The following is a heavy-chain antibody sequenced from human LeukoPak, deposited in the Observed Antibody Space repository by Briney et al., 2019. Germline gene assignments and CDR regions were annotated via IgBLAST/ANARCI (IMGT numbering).Heavy chain of an antibody. CDR2: ISSSSSTI. D-gene: IGHD2-21*02. J-gene: IGHJ4*02. V-gene: IGHV3-48*04. CDR1: GFTFSSYS. Sequence: GGSLRLSCAASGFTFSSYSMNWVRQAPGKGLEWVSYISSSSSTIYYADSVKGRFTISRDNAKNSLYLQMNSLRAEDTAVYYCAREGYCGGDCYSFDYWGQGTLVTVSS. CDR3: AREGYCGGDCYSFDY.